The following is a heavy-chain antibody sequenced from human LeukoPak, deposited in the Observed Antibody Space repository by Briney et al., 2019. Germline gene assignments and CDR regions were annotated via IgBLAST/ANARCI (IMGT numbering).Heavy chain of an antibody. V-gene: IGHV4-39*07. D-gene: IGHD3-22*01. J-gene: IGHJ4*02. CDR1: GGSISSSSYS. Sequence: SETLSLTCTVSGGSISSSSYSWGWIRQPPGKGLEWIGSIYYSGSTYYNPFLKSRVTLSVDTSKNQFSLKLSSVTTADTAVYYCAREGVPTYYYDSSGYEGSYYFDYWGQGTLVTVSS. CDR3: AREGVPTYYYDSSGYEGSYYFDY. CDR2: IYYSGST.